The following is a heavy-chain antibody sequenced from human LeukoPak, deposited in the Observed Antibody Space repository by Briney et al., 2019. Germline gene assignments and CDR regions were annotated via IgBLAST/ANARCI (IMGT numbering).Heavy chain of an antibody. J-gene: IGHJ4*02. Sequence: GGSLRLSCAASGFTFSSYAMSWVRQAPGKGLEWVSGLGGSGADIFYADSVKGRFTISRDNSKNTLYLQMNSLRAEDTAVYYCAKARAVAATCFDYWGQGTLVTVSS. CDR1: GFTFSSYA. CDR3: AKARAVAATCFDY. CDR2: LGGSGADI. V-gene: IGHV3-23*01. D-gene: IGHD6-19*01.